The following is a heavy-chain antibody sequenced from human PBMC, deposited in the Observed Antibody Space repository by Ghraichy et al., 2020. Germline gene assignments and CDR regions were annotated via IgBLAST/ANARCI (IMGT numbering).Heavy chain of an antibody. D-gene: IGHD3-10*01. V-gene: IGHV3-48*02. CDR1: GFTFSSYS. CDR2: ISSSSSTI. Sequence: GGSLRLSCAASGFTFSSYSMNWVRQAPGKGLEWVSYISSSSSTIYYADSVKGRFTISRDNAKNSLYLQMNSLRDEDTAVYYCARNSRTYMVRGENLRYYYYGMDVWGRGTTVTVSS. CDR3: ARNSRTYMVRGENLRYYYYGMDV. J-gene: IGHJ6*02.